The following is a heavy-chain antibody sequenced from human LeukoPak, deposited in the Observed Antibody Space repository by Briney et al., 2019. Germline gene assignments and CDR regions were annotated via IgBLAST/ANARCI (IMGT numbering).Heavy chain of an antibody. CDR2: IYYSGST. J-gene: IGHJ6*03. Sequence: SETLSLTCTVSGGSISSSSYYWGWIRQPPGKGLEWIGSIYYSGSTYYNPSLKSRVTISVDTSKNQFSLKLSSVTAADTAVYYCARSGRLGYGYYYYYYMDVWGKGTTVTVSS. V-gene: IGHV4-39*07. D-gene: IGHD5-18*01. CDR3: ARSGRLGYGYYYYYYMDV. CDR1: GGSISSSSYY.